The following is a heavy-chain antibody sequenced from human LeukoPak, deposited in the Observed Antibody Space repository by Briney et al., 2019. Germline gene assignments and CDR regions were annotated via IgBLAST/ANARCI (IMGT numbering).Heavy chain of an antibody. CDR2: MSPNSGDT. D-gene: IGHD7-27*01. V-gene: IGHV1-8*01. CDR3: ARGPPNWGYDY. CDR1: GYTFTSYD. J-gene: IGHJ4*02. Sequence: ASVKVSCKASGYTFTSYDFNWVRQATGQRPEWMGWMSPNSGDTGYAQKFQDRVTMTRNTSISTAYMELSSLRSDDTAVYYCARGPPNWGYDYWGPGTLVAVSS.